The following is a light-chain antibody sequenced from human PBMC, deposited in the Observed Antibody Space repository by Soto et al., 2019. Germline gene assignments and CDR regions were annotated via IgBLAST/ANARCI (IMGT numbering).Light chain of an antibody. CDR2: TTS. CDR3: QQSFGTPLT. CDR1: QNTDFY. V-gene: IGKV1-39*01. J-gene: IGKJ4*01. Sequence: DIQMTQSPSSLSASGGDRVTITCRASQNTDFYLNWYQQKPGKAPKLLIYTTSTLQSGVPSRFSGLGSVTDYTLTISSLQPEDFATYYCQQSFGTPLTFGGGTKVDIK.